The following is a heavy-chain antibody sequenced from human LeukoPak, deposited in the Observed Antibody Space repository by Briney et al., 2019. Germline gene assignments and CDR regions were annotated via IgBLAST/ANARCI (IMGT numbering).Heavy chain of an antibody. D-gene: IGHD2-2*01. CDR3: ARDREYRATSFDY. J-gene: IGHJ4*02. CDR1: GFTFSDYY. CDR2: ISSSGSTI. Sequence: PGGSLRLSCAASGFTFSDYYMSWIRQAPGKGLEWVSYISSSGSTIYYADSVKGRFTISRDNAKNSLYLQTNSLRAEDTAVYYCARDREYRATSFDYWGQGTLVTVSS. V-gene: IGHV3-11*01.